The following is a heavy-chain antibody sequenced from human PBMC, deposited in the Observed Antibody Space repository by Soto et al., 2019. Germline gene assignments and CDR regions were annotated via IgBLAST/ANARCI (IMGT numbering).Heavy chain of an antibody. J-gene: IGHJ5*02. CDR2: INPNSGGT. Sequence: ASVKGSCTASGYTLTGYYMHWVRQAPGQGLEWMGWINPNSGGTNYAQKFQGWVTMTRDTSISTAYMELSSLRSDDTAVYYCARDFRYSSGWTTLGPWGQGTLVTVPS. CDR3: ARDFRYSSGWTTLGP. V-gene: IGHV1-2*04. CDR1: GYTLTGYY. D-gene: IGHD6-19*01.